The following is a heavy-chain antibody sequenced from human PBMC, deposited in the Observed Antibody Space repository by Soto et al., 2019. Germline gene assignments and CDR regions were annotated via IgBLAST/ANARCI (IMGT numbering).Heavy chain of an antibody. CDR2: ISANDVGT. D-gene: IGHD2-2*01. V-gene: IGHV3-23*01. CDR1: GFTFRNYA. Sequence: GGSLRLSCEASGFTFRNYAMTWVRQAPGKGLEWVSLISANDVGTYYAESVKTRFTISTDQSRNTVYLQMDSLRADDTAIYYCAGAKNDSTWDNEHPFDSRGQGT. CDR3: AGAKNDSTWDNEHPFDS. J-gene: IGHJ4*02.